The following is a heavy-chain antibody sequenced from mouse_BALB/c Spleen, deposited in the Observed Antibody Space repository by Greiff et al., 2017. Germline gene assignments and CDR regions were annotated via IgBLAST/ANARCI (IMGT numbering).Heavy chain of an antibody. J-gene: IGHJ4*01. D-gene: IGHD1-1*01. CDR3: ARSPTVVTYYYAMDY. CDR1: GYSITSDYA. Sequence: EVQLQQSGPGLVKPSQSLSLTCTVTGYSITSDYAWNWIRQFPGNKLEWMGYISYSGSTSYNPSLKSRISITRDTSKNQFFLQLNSVTTEDTATYYCARSPTVVTYYYAMDYWGQGTSVTVSS. V-gene: IGHV3-2*02. CDR2: ISYSGST.